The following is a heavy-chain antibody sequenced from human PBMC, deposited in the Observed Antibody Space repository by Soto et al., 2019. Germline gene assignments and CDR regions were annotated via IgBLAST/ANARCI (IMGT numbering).Heavy chain of an antibody. CDR2: IWYDGSNK. CDR3: ARAHTHYYGDYGGGAFDI. CDR1: GFTFSSYG. D-gene: IGHD4-17*01. Sequence: GGSLRLSCAASGFTFSSYGMHWVRQAPGKGLEWVAVIWYDGSNKYYADSVKGRFTISRDNSKNTLYLQMNSLRAEDTAVYYCARAHTHYYGDYGGGAFDIWGQGTMVTVSS. J-gene: IGHJ3*02. V-gene: IGHV3-33*01.